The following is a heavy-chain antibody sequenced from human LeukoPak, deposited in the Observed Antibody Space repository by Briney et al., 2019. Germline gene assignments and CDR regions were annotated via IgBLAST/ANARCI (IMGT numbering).Heavy chain of an antibody. CDR1: GGSISSYY. D-gene: IGHD2-21*01. V-gene: IGHV4-59*01. Sequence: SETLSLTCTVSGGSISSYYWSWIRQPPGKGLEWIGYIYYSGSTNYNPSLKSRVTISVDTSRNQFSLKLSSVTAADTAVYYCASGSSILDYWGQGTLVTVSS. J-gene: IGHJ4*02. CDR3: ASGSSILDY. CDR2: IYYSGST.